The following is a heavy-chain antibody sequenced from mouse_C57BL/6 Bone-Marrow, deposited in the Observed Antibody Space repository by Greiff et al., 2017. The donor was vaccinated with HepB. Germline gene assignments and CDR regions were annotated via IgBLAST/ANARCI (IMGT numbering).Heavy chain of an antibody. CDR3: ARIYYGNYGWFAY. J-gene: IGHJ3*01. D-gene: IGHD2-1*01. V-gene: IGHV1-18*01. CDR1: GYTFTDYN. CDR2: INPNNGGT. Sequence: LVKPGASVKIPCQASGYTFTDYNMDWVKQSHGKSLEWIGDINPNNGGTIYNQKFKGKATLTVDKSSSTAYMELRSLTSEDTAVYYCARIYYGNYGWFAYWGQGTLVTVSA.